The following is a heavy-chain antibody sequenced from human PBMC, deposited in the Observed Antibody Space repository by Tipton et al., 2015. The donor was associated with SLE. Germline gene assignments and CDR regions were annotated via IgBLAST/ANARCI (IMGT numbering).Heavy chain of an antibody. J-gene: IGHJ5*02. CDR3: ARDHRPAIRFDP. V-gene: IGHV4-30-2*01. CDR2: IYQGGST. D-gene: IGHD6-6*01. CDR1: GGSVSSGSYY. Sequence: TLSLTCTVSGGSVSSGSYYWSWIRQPPGKGLEWIGYIYQGGSTYYNPSLKSRVAISVDRSKNQFSLKLTSVTAADTAVYYCARDHRPAIRFDPWGQGTLVTVSS.